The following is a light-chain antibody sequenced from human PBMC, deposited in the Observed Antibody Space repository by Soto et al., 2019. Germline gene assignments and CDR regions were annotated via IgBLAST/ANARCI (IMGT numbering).Light chain of an antibody. CDR3: QSYDNSLSGWV. CDR1: SSNIGAGYD. Sequence: QSVLTQPPSVSGAPGQRVTISCTGSSSNIGAGYDVHWYQQLPGTAPKLLIYGNSNRPSGVPDRFSGSQSGTSASLAITGLLAEDEADYFCQSYDNSLSGWVFGGGTKVTVL. J-gene: IGLJ3*02. V-gene: IGLV1-40*01. CDR2: GNS.